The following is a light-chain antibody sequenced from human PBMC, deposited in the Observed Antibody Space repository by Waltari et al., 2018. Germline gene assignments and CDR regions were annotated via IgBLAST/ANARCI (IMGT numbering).Light chain of an antibody. CDR2: EGS. J-gene: IGLJ3*02. CDR3: CSYAGSRTDWV. V-gene: IGLV2-23*01. CDR1: SSDVWRYTL. Sequence: QSALTQPASVSGSPGQSITIPCTGTSSDVWRYTLVSWYQQHPGKAPKLRIYEGSKRPSGVSNRFSGSKSGNTASLTISGLQAEDEADYYCCSYAGSRTDWVFGGGTKLTVL.